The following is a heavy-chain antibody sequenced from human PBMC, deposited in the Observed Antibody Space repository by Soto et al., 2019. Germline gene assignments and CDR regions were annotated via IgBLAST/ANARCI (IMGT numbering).Heavy chain of an antibody. Sequence: PSETLSVTCAVHGESFSGYGGPFSGYYWSWIRQTPGKGLEWIGEINHRGGANYKPSLKSRVTISVDASKNQFSLNLNSVTAADTAVYYCARGQRRRGSSGWSLWGQGTMGTLSS. D-gene: IGHD6-19*01. CDR2: INHRGGA. J-gene: IGHJ4*02. V-gene: IGHV4-34*01. CDR1: GGPFSGYY. CDR3: ARGQRRRGSSGWSL.